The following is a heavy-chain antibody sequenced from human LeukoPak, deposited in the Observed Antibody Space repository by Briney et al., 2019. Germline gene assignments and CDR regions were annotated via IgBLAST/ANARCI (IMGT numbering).Heavy chain of an antibody. Sequence: GGSLRLSCTASGFTFGDYAMSWFRQAPGKGLEWVGFIRSKAYGGTTEYAASVKGRFTNSRDDSKSIAYLQMNSLKTEDTAVYYCTRGYIRQWLVLRDAFDIWGQGTMVTVSS. J-gene: IGHJ3*02. CDR1: GFTFGDYA. V-gene: IGHV3-49*03. CDR3: TRGYIRQWLVLRDAFDI. D-gene: IGHD6-19*01. CDR2: IRSKAYGGTT.